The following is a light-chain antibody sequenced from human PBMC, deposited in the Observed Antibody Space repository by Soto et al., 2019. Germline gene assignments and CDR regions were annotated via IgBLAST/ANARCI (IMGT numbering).Light chain of an antibody. V-gene: IGLV2-8*01. CDR1: SSDIGGYNF. J-gene: IGLJ3*02. CDR3: SSYTTSGTYVL. CDR2: EVI. Sequence: QSALTQPPSASGSPGQSVTISCTGSSSDIGGYNFVSWYQQHPGKAPRLMIYEVIQRPSGVPDRFSGSKSGNTASLTVSGLQAEDEADYYCSSYTTSGTYVLFGGGTKLTVL.